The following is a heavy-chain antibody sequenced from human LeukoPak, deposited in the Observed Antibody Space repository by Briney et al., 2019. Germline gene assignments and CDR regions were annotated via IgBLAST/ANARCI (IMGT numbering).Heavy chain of an antibody. CDR2: INSDGSWT. Sequence: GGSLRLSCAASGNYWMHWVRQAPGKGLVWVSHINSDGSWTTYVDSVKGRFTISKDNAKNMVYLQMNNLRAEDTAVYYCVSFYETYWGRGTLVTVSS. D-gene: IGHD2-2*01. V-gene: IGHV3-74*01. J-gene: IGHJ4*02. CDR3: VSFYETY. CDR1: GNYW.